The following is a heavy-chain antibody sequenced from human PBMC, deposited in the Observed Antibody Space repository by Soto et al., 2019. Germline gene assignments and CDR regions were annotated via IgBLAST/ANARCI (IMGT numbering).Heavy chain of an antibody. CDR2: IWHDASHE. V-gene: IGHV3-33*01. CDR3: AREGGEEWIDYYYYGMDV. CDR1: GFDFSNFV. J-gene: IGHJ6*02. Sequence: QVQLVESGGGVVQPGTSLTLSCAASGFDFSNFVMHWVRQAPGKGLECGAVIWHDASHEYYGDSVQGRFTISRDNSKHLLYLQMNSLRAEDTAVYYCAREGGEEWIDYYYYGMDVWGHGTTVTVSS. D-gene: IGHD3-3*01.